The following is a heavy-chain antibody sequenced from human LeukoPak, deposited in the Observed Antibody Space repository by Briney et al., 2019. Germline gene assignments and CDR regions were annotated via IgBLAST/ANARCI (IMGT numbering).Heavy chain of an antibody. J-gene: IGHJ3*02. D-gene: IGHD6-6*01. CDR3: ARVGYSSSSSVAFDI. CDR2: INPNSGGT. V-gene: IGHV1-2*02. CDR1: GYTFTGYY. Sequence: ASVKVSCKASGYTFTGYYMHWVRQARGQGLEWMGWINPNSGGTDYAQKFQGRVTMSGDTSISIAYMELSRLRSDDTAVYYCARVGYSSSSSVAFDIWGQGTMVTVSS.